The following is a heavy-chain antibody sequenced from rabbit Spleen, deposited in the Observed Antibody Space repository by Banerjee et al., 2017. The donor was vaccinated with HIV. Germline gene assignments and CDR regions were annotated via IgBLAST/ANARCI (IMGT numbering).Heavy chain of an antibody. V-gene: IGHV1S45*01. CDR1: GFSFSDRDV. J-gene: IGHJ4*01. CDR3: ARDLVGVIGWNFCL. D-gene: IGHD1-1*01. CDR2: INAYTGKP. Sequence: QEQLTETGGGLVQPGGSLTLSCNASGFSFSDRDVMCWVRQAPGKGLQWISCINAYTGKPVYATWAKGRFTSSRTSSTTVTLRMTSLTAADRATYFCARDLVGVIGWNFCLWGPVSLVTVS.